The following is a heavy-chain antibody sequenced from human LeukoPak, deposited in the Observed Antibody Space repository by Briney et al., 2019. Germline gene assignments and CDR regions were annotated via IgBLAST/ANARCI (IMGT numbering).Heavy chain of an antibody. CDR3: ARRTITMIVPFDY. CDR2: INAGNGNT. D-gene: IGHD3-22*01. Sequence: ASVKVSCKASGYTFTSYAMHWVRQAPGQRLEWMGWINAGNGNTKYSQKFQGRVTITRDTSASTAYMELSSLRSEDTAVYYCARRTITMIVPFDYWGQGTLVTVSS. J-gene: IGHJ4*02. V-gene: IGHV1-3*01. CDR1: GYTFTSYA.